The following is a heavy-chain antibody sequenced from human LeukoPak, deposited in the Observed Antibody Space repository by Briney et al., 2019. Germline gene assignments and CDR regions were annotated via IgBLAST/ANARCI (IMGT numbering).Heavy chain of an antibody. Sequence: APVKVSCKASGYTFTSYGISWVRQAPGQGLEWMGWISAYNGNTNYAQKLQGRVTMTTDTSTSTAYMELRSLRSDDTAVYYCARVRITIFGVVIANDYWGQGTLVTVSS. J-gene: IGHJ4*02. V-gene: IGHV1-18*01. CDR2: ISAYNGNT. D-gene: IGHD3-3*01. CDR3: ARVRITIFGVVIANDY. CDR1: GYTFTSYG.